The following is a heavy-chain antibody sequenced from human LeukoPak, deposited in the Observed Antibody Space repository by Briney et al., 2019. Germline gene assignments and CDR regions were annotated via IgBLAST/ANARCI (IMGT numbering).Heavy chain of an antibody. D-gene: IGHD5-18*01. J-gene: IGHJ4*02. Sequence: SETLSLTCPVSGGSISSSSYYWGWIRQPPGKGLEWIGSIYYSGSTYYNPSLKSRVTISVDTSKNQFSLKLSSVTAADTAVYYCARLTWIQPDYWGQGTLVTVSS. V-gene: IGHV4-39*01. CDR1: GGSISSSSYY. CDR2: IYYSGST. CDR3: ARLTWIQPDY.